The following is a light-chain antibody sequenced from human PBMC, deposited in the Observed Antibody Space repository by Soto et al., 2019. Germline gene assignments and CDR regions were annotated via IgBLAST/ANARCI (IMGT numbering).Light chain of an antibody. CDR2: DAS. J-gene: IGKJ4*01. CDR1: QDLTSA. Sequence: AIQLTQSPSSLSASVGDRVTITCRASQDLTSALSWYQQKPGKAPKLLIYDASSLESGVPSRFSGSGSGTDFTLAISSLQTEDFATYYCQQFLSYPLTFGGGTKVDIQ. CDR3: QQFLSYPLT. V-gene: IGKV1-13*02.